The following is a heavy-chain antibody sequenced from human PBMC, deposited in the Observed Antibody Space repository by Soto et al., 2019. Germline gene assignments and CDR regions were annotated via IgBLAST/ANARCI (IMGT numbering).Heavy chain of an antibody. V-gene: IGHV4-31*03. CDR2: IYYSGST. D-gene: IGHD3-9*01. CDR3: ARGCDILTGGTHRGAYYFDY. Sequence: PSETLSLTCTVSGGSISSGGYYWSWIRQHPGKGLEWIGYIYYSGSTNYNPSLKSRVTISVDTSKNQFSLKLSSVTAADTAVYYCARGCDILTGGTHRGAYYFDYWGQGTLVTVSS. J-gene: IGHJ4*02. CDR1: GGSISSGGYY.